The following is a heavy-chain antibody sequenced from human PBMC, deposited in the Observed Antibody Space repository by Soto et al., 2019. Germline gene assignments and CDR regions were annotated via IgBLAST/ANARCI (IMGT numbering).Heavy chain of an antibody. J-gene: IGHJ4*02. CDR1: GGSISSGGYY. Sequence: ASETLSLTCTVSGGSISSGGYYWSWIRQHPGKGLEWIGYIYYSGSTYYNPSLKSRVTISVDTSKNQFSLKLSSVTAADTAVYYCARSALIWVGFDYWGQGTLVTVSS. CDR2: IYYSGST. D-gene: IGHD3-16*01. V-gene: IGHV4-31*03. CDR3: ARSALIWVGFDY.